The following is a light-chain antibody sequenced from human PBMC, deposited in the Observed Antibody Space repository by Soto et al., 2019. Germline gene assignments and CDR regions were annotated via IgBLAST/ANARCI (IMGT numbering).Light chain of an antibody. CDR1: QGIISY. J-gene: IGKJ1*01. Sequence: DIQLTQAPSSLSASVGDRVTITCRAGQGIISYLNWYQQKAGQAPRLLIYGSSSSLSGVPDRFSGSGSGADFTLSISRLEPEDFAVYYCQQYGSSPPRTFGQGTKVDIK. CDR2: GSS. CDR3: QQYGSSPPRT. V-gene: IGKV1-39*01.